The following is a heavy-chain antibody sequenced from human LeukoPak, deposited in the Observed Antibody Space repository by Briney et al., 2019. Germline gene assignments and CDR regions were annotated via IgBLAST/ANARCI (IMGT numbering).Heavy chain of an antibody. CDR3: ARTNYDYVWGSYRPLDY. Sequence: SVKVSCKASGGTFNSNVFSWVRQAPGQGLEWMGGIIPLFHRTNYAQKFQGRVTITADESTSTAYLELSSVTAADTAVYYCARTNYDYVWGSYRPLDYWGQGTLVTVSS. V-gene: IGHV1-69*13. CDR1: GGTFNSNV. CDR2: IIPLFHRT. D-gene: IGHD3-16*02. J-gene: IGHJ4*02.